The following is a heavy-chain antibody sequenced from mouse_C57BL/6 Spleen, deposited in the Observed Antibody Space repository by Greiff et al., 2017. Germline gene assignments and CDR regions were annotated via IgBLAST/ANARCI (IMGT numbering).Heavy chain of an antibody. Sequence: QVHVKQPGAELVMPGASVKLSCKASGYTFTSYWMHWVKQRPGQGLEWIGEIDPSDSYTNYNQKFKGKSTLTVDKSSSTAYMQLSSLTSEDSAVYYCARSGFDYWGQGTTLTVSS. CDR1: GYTFTSYW. CDR2: IDPSDSYT. V-gene: IGHV1-69*01. J-gene: IGHJ2*01. CDR3: ARSGFDY.